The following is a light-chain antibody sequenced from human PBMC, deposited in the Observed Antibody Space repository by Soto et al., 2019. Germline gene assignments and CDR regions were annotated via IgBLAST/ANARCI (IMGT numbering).Light chain of an antibody. CDR1: QSISNF. CDR3: QPYNSYSRT. V-gene: IGKV1-5*03. CDR2: KAS. Sequence: DIQMTQAPSTLSASVGDRFTITCRASQSISNFLDWYQQKPGKAPNLVIYKASSLESGVPSRFRGSGSGTEFTLTISSLQPDDFATYYCQPYNSYSRTFGQGTKVDIK. J-gene: IGKJ1*01.